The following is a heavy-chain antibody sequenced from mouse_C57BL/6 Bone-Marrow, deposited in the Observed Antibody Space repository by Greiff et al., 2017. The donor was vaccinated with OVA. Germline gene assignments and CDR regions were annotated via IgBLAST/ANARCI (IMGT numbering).Heavy chain of an antibody. Sequence: EVMLVESGGGLVKPGGSLKLSCAASGFTFSSYAMSWVRQTPEKRLEWVATISDGGSYTYYPDNVKGRFTISRDNAKNNLYLQMSHLKSEDTAMYYCARGGFYSKFDNWGQGTTLSVSA. J-gene: IGHJ2*01. CDR2: ISDGGSYT. CDR1: GFTFSSYA. D-gene: IGHD2-5*01. CDR3: ARGGFYSKFDN. V-gene: IGHV5-4*03.